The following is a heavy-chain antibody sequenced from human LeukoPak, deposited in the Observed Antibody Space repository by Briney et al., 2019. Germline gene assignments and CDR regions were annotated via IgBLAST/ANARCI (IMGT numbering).Heavy chain of an antibody. CDR3: AKDLTGDGDY. V-gene: IGHV3-66*01. CDR2: FYSGGDT. CDR1: GFTVSSNY. J-gene: IGHJ4*02. Sequence: GGSLRLSCAASGFTVSSNYMSWVRQAPGKGLECVSVFYSGGDTYYADSVKGRFTISRDNSKNTLYLQMNSLRAEDTAVYYCAKDLTGDGDYWGQGTLVTVSS. D-gene: IGHD7-27*01.